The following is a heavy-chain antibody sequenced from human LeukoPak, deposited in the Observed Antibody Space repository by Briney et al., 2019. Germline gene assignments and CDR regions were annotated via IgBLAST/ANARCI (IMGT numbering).Heavy chain of an antibody. V-gene: IGHV1-2*02. CDR2: INPNSGGT. D-gene: IGHD2-2*01. J-gene: IGHJ4*02. CDR1: GYTLTGYY. Sequence: ASVKVSCKASGYTLTGYYMHWVRQAPGQGLEWMGWINPNSGGTNYPQKFQGRVTMTRDTSITTAYMELSRLRSDDTAVYYCARANIVVLPAASSDYWGQGTLVTVSS. CDR3: ARANIVVLPAASSDY.